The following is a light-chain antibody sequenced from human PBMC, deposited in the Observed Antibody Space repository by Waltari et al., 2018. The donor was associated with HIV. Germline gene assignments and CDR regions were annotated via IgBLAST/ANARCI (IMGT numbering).Light chain of an antibody. Sequence: QSALTQPASVSGSPGQSITISCTGTSSDVGGYKYVSWYQQHPGKAPKLMIYEVSNLPSGVSNRFSGSNSGNTASLTISRLQAEDEADYYCSSYTSSSTVVFGGGTKLTVL. J-gene: IGLJ2*01. CDR2: EVS. CDR1: SSDVGGYKY. CDR3: SSYTSSSTVV. V-gene: IGLV2-14*01.